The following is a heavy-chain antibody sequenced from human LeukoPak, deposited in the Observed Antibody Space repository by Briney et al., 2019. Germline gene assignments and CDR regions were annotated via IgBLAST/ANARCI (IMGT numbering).Heavy chain of an antibody. CDR2: IWYDGSNK. CDR3: ARRDSSGYYYS. V-gene: IGHV3-33*01. J-gene: IGHJ4*02. Sequence: GGSLRLSCAASGFTFSSYGMHWVRQAPGKGLEWVAVIWYDGSNKYYADSVKGRFTISRDNSKNTLYLQMNSLRAEDTAVCYCARRDSSGYYYSWGQGTLVTVSS. CDR1: GFTFSSYG. D-gene: IGHD3-22*01.